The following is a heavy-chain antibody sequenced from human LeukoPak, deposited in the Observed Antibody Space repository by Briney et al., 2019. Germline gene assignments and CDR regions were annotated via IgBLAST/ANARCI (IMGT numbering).Heavy chain of an antibody. CDR2: INHSGST. V-gene: IGHV4-34*01. CDR3: ARRGKREFDY. J-gene: IGHJ4*02. D-gene: IGHD1-26*01. CDR1: GGSFSGHY. Sequence: SETLSLTCTVSGGSFSGHYWSWIRQPPGKGLEWIGEINHSGSTNYNPSLKSRVTISVDTSKNQFSLKLSSVTAADTAVYYCARRGKREFDYWGQGTLVTVSS.